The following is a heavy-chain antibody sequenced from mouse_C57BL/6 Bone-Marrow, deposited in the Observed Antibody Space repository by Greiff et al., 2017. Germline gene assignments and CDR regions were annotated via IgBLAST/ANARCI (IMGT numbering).Heavy chain of an antibody. J-gene: IGHJ3*01. Sequence: EVQGVESGGGLVQPGGSLKLSCAASGFTFSDYYMYWVRQTPEKRLEWVAYISNGGGSTYYPDTVKGRFTISRDNAKNTLYLQMSRLKSEDTAMYYCASPIYYYGSSSFAYWGQGTLVTVSA. CDR3: ASPIYYYGSSSFAY. V-gene: IGHV5-12*01. CDR1: GFTFSDYY. CDR2: ISNGGGST. D-gene: IGHD1-1*01.